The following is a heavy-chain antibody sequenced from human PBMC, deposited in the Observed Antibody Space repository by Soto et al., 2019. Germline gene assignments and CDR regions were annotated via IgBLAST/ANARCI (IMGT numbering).Heavy chain of an antibody. CDR3: ARITVDTATLYYYGMDV. CDR1: GFSLSTSGMC. J-gene: IGHJ6*02. V-gene: IGHV2-70*01. Sequence: SGPTLVNPTQTLTLTCTFSGFSLSTSGMCVSWIRQPPGKALEWLALIDWDDDKYYSTSLKTRLTISKDTSKNQVVLTMTNMDPVDTATYYCARITVDTATLYYYGMDVWGQGTTVTVSS. CDR2: IDWDDDK. D-gene: IGHD5-18*01.